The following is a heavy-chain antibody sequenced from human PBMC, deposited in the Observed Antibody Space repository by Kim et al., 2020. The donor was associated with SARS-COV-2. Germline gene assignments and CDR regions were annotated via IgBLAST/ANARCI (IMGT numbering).Heavy chain of an antibody. CDR3: ARGALQWLVENYYGMDV. J-gene: IGHJ6*02. CDR2: INPNSGGT. V-gene: IGHV1-2*06. CDR1: GYTFTGYY. D-gene: IGHD6-19*01. Sequence: ASVKVSCKASGYTFTGYYMHWVRQAPGQGLEWMGRINPNSGGTNYAQKFQGRVTMTRDTSISTAYMELSRLRSDDTAVYYCARGALQWLVENYYGMDVWGQGTTVTVSS.